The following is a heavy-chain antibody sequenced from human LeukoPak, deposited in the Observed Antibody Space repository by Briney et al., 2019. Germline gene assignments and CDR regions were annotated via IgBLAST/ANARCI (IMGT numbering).Heavy chain of an antibody. CDR1: GGSISSYY. Sequence: SETLSLTCTVSGGSISSYYWSWIRQPAGKGLEWIGYIYYSGSTDYNPSLKSRVTISADTSKNQFSLKLSSVTAADTGVYYCARVRGSGYYYYFDYWGQGTRVTVSS. CDR3: ARVRGSGYYYYFDY. V-gene: IGHV4-59*01. D-gene: IGHD3-22*01. CDR2: IYYSGST. J-gene: IGHJ4*02.